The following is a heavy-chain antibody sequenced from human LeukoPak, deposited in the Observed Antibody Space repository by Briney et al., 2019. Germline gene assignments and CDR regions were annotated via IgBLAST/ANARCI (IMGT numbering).Heavy chain of an antibody. V-gene: IGHV3-21*01. CDR1: GFTFSSYS. D-gene: IGHD2-2*01. CDR3: ASLEPAAIGGAFDI. CDR2: ISSSSSYI. J-gene: IGHJ3*02. Sequence: PGGSLRLSCAASGFTFSSYSMNWVRQAPGKGLEWVSSISSSSSYIYYADSVKGRFTISRDNAKNSLYLQMNSLTAEDTAVYYCASLEPAAIGGAFDIWGEGTMVTVSS.